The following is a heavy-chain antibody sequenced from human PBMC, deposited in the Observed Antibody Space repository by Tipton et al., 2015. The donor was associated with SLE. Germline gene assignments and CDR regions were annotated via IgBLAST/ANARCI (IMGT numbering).Heavy chain of an antibody. Sequence: QSGPEVKKPGAAVKVSCKASGYTFNSYGISWVRQAPGQGLEWMGWISPYNGDTNYAQHLQGRVTMTTDTSTSTAYMERRYLMSDDPAVYYCARDGDSATTSNFYMDVWGEGAAVTVSS. CDR3: ARDGDSATTSNFYMDV. D-gene: IGHD4-17*01. J-gene: IGHJ6*03. V-gene: IGHV1-18*01. CDR2: ISPYNGDT. CDR1: GYTFNSYG.